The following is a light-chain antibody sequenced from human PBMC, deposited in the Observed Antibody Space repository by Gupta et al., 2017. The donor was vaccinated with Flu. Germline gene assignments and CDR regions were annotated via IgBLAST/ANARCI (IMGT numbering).Light chain of an antibody. CDR2: DAS. Sequence: SSLSASVGDRVTITCQASQDISNYLNWYQQKPGKAPKLLIYDASNLETGVPSRFSGSGSGTDFTFTISSLQPEDIATYYCQQYDNLLSFTFGPGTKVDIK. J-gene: IGKJ3*01. V-gene: IGKV1-33*01. CDR1: QDISNY. CDR3: QQYDNLLSFT.